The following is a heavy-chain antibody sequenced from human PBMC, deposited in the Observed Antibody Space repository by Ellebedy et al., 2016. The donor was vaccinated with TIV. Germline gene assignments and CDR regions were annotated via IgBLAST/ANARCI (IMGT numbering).Heavy chain of an antibody. V-gene: IGHV1-69*10. CDR1: GGTFSSYA. D-gene: IGHD5-12*01. Sequence: ASVKVSCKASGGTFSSYAISWVRQAPGQGLEWMGGIIPILGIANYAQKFQGRVTITADKSTSTAYMELSSLRSEDTAVYYCARETRGYDFYYYMDVWGKGTTVTVSS. CDR3: ARETRGYDFYYYMDV. J-gene: IGHJ6*03. CDR2: IIPILGIA.